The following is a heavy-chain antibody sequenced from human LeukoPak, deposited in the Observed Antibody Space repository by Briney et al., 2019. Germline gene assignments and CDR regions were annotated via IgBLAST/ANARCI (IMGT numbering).Heavy chain of an antibody. CDR1: GFTFSSYS. J-gene: IGHJ6*04. CDR3: AELGITMIGGV. V-gene: IGHV3-21*01. CDR2: ISTGSSYI. Sequence: PGGSLRLSCAASGFTFSSYSMNWVPQAPGKGLQWVSSISTGSSYIYYADSVKGRFTISRDNAKNSLYLQMNSLRAEDTAVYYCAELGITMIGGVWGKGTTVTISS. D-gene: IGHD3-10*02.